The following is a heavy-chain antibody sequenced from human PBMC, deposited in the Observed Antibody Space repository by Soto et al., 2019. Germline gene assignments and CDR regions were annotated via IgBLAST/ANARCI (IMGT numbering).Heavy chain of an antibody. J-gene: IGHJ4*02. Sequence: PGESLKISCNGSGYSFVIYWIAWVRQMPGKGLEWMGSIYPGDSDTTYSPSIQGQVTISADKSSTTVYLQWNTLKASDTAMYYCAKTDGCEVEYWGQGTQVTVSS. V-gene: IGHV5-51*01. CDR3: AKTDGCEVEY. D-gene: IGHD2-2*03. CDR1: GYSFVIYW. CDR2: IYPGDSDT.